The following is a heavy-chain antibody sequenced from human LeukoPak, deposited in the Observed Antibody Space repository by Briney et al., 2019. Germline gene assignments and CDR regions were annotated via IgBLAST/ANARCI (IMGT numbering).Heavy chain of an antibody. J-gene: IGHJ4*02. V-gene: IGHV3-30-3*01. CDR2: ISYDGSNK. CDR3: ASEYCTNGVCYEFDY. Sequence: HPGRSLRLSCAASGFTFSSYAMHWVRQAPGKGLEWVAVISYDGSNKYYADSVKGRFTISRDNSKNTLYLQMNSLRAEDTAVYYCASEYCTNGVCYEFDYWGQGTLATVSS. D-gene: IGHD2-8*01. CDR1: GFTFSSYA.